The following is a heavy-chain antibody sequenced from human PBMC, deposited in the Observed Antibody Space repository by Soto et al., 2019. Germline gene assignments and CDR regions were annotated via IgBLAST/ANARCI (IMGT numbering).Heavy chain of an antibody. CDR3: AKDNSGWNYGPNWFDP. J-gene: IGHJ5*02. Sequence: PGGSLRLSCAASGFTFSSYAMSWVRQAPGKGLEWVSAISGSGGSTYYADSVKGRFTISRDNSKNTLYLQMNSLRAEDTAVYYCAKDNSGWNYGPNWFDPWGQGTLVTVSS. CDR1: GFTFSSYA. D-gene: IGHD1-7*01. CDR2: ISGSGGST. V-gene: IGHV3-23*01.